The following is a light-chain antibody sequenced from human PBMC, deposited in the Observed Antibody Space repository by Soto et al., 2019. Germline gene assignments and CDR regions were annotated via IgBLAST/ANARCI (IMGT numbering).Light chain of an antibody. CDR2: DAS. CDR1: QSISSS. CDR3: QQRSEWPRT. J-gene: IGKJ1*01. V-gene: IGKV3-11*01. Sequence: EIVLTQSPATLSLSPGETATLYCRASQSISSSLAWYQQKPGQAPTLLIYDASSRASGFPARFSGSGSGTDFALSIGSLEPEEFAVYYCQQRSEWPRTFGEGTKVEIK.